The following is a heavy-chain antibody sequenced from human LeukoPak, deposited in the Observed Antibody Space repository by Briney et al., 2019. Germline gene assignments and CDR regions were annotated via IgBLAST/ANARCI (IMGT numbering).Heavy chain of an antibody. CDR3: ARVVMDYCSGSFRSYFDY. J-gene: IGHJ4*02. CDR2: IYYSGST. D-gene: IGHD3-10*01. Sequence: PSDTLSLTCTVSGGSISSYYWSWLRQPPGKGLEGVGYIYYSGSTNYNPSLKSRVTISVDASKNQFSLKLSSVTAADTAVYYCARVVMDYCSGSFRSYFDYWGQGTLVTVSS. CDR1: GGSISSYY. V-gene: IGHV4-59*07.